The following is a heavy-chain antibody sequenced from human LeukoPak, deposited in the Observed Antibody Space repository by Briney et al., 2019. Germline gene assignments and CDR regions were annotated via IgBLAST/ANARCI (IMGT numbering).Heavy chain of an antibody. V-gene: IGHV3-48*03. J-gene: IGHJ6*02. CDR1: GFTLSSYE. Sequence: GGPLRLSCAASGFTLSSYEMNGLREAPGKGVAWVSYISSSGGTIYYADSVKGRFTISRDNAKNSLYLQMNSLRAEDTAVYYCARAVLYYYYGMDVWGQGTTVTVSS. CDR3: ARAVLYYYYGMDV. CDR2: ISSSGGTI.